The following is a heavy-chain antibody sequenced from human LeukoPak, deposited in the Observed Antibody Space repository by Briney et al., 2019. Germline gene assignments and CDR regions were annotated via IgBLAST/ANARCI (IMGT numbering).Heavy chain of an antibody. V-gene: IGHV3-30*04. CDR2: ISYDGSNK. Sequence: PGGSLRLSCAASGFTFSSYAVHWVRQAPGKGLEWVAVISYDGSNKYYADSVKGRFTISRDNSKNTLYLQMNSLRAEDTAVCYCARVRDDYSVDYWGQGTLVTVSS. D-gene: IGHD5-24*01. CDR3: ARVRDDYSVDY. CDR1: GFTFSSYA. J-gene: IGHJ4*02.